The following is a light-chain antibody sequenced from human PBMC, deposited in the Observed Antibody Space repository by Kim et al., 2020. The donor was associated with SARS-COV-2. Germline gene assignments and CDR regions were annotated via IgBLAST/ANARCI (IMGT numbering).Light chain of an antibody. J-gene: IGLJ2*01. CDR3: QVWDSSSDHRVV. CDR1: SIGGKG. CDR2: YDS. Sequence: PGRPVRVYGGGNSIGGKGVHWYRQKTVQATVLVMYYDSDRPSGIPERFSGSNSGNTATLTISRVEAGDEADYYCQVWDSSSDHRVVFGGGTQLTVL. V-gene: IGLV3-21*04.